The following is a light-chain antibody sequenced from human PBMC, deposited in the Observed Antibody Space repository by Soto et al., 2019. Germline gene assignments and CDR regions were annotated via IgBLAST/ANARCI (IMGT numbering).Light chain of an antibody. V-gene: IGLV3-21*02. CDR1: NIGSKS. J-gene: IGLJ1*01. Sequence: SYELTQPPSVSVAPGQTARITCGGNNIGSKSVHWYQQKPGQAPVLVMYDDSDRPSGIPERFSGSNSGNTATLTISRVEAGDEADYYCQVWDSSGDSGVFGTGTKLTV. CDR2: DDS. CDR3: QVWDSSGDSGV.